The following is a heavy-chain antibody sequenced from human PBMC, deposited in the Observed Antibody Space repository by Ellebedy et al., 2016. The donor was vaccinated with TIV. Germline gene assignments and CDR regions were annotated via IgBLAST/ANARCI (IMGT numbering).Heavy chain of an antibody. CDR2: IYYTGST. CDR1: GASISPYY. CDR3: AKENEVISTWYGKWFEP. Sequence: GSLRLXXTVSGASISPYYWSWIRQPPGKGLEWIGYIYYTGSTNYNPSLRGRVTMSLDTSKSQFSLQLSSVTAADTAVYYCAKENEVISTWYGKWFEPWGQGTLVTVSS. D-gene: IGHD6-13*01. V-gene: IGHV4-59*01. J-gene: IGHJ5*02.